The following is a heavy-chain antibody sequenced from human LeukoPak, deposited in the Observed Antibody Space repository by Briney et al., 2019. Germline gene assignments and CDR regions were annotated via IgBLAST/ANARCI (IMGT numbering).Heavy chain of an antibody. V-gene: IGHV3-48*01. CDR1: GFTFSSYS. J-gene: IGHJ4*02. Sequence: SGGSLRLSCAASGFTFSSYSMNWVRQAPGKGLEWGSYISGSSSTIYYADSVKGRFTISRDNGMNTLYLQMNSLRAEDTAVYYCARGSTYYDSSGQVPFDYWGQGTLVTVSS. D-gene: IGHD3-22*01. CDR3: ARGSTYYDSSGQVPFDY. CDR2: ISGSSSTI.